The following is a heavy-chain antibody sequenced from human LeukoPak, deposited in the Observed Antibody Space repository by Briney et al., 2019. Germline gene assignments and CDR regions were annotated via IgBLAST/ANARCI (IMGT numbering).Heavy chain of an antibody. J-gene: IGHJ3*02. CDR1: GFTFSSNY. Sequence: GGSLRLSCAASGFTFSSNYMSWVRQAPGKGLEWVSVIYSGGSTYYADSVKGRFTISRDNSKNTLYLQMNSLRAEDTAVYYCARDLYYYDSSGYYYNAFDIWGQGTMVTVSS. CDR2: IYSGGST. V-gene: IGHV3-53*01. D-gene: IGHD3-22*01. CDR3: ARDLYYYDSSGYYYNAFDI.